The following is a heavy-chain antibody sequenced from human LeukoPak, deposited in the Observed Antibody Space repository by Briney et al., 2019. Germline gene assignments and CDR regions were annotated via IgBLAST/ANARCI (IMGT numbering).Heavy chain of an antibody. CDR1: GGSISSGSYS. CDR3: AREGRYCSSTSCYGELDY. J-gene: IGHJ4*02. D-gene: IGHD2-2*01. Sequence: SQTLSLTCTVSGGSISSGSYSWSWIRQPAGKGLEWIGRIYTSGSTNYNPSLKSRVTISVDTSKNQFSLKLSSVTAADTAVYYCAREGRYCSSTSCYGELDYWGQGTLVTVSS. V-gene: IGHV4-61*02. CDR2: IYTSGST.